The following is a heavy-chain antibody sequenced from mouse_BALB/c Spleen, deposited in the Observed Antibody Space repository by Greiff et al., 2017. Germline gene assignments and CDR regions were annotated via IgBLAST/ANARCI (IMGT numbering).Heavy chain of an antibody. J-gene: IGHJ2*01. CDR1: GYTFTDYN. CDR3: ARGDWDVGFDY. Sequence: EVQLQQSGPELVKPGASVKISCKASGYTFTDYNMHWVKQSHGKSLEWIGYIYPYNGGTGYNQKFKSKATLTVDNSSSTAYMELRSLTSEDSAVYYCARGDWDVGFDYWGQGTTLTVSS. D-gene: IGHD4-1*01. CDR2: IYPYNGGT. V-gene: IGHV1S29*02.